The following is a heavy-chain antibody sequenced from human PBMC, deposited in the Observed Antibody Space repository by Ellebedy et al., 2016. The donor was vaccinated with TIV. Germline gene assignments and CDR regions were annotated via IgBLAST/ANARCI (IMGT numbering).Heavy chain of an antibody. Sequence: GESLKISCAASGFNFRSYWMTWVRQAPGKGLEWVAKIRQEGDEIYYVESVKGRFTISRDNAKNSLFLQMNILRVDDTAVYYCARRASYGDYAVQVNPRLDPWGQGTLVTVSS. CDR3: ARRASYGDYAVQVNPRLDP. CDR2: IRQEGDEI. D-gene: IGHD4-17*01. J-gene: IGHJ5*02. V-gene: IGHV3-7*01. CDR1: GFNFRSYW.